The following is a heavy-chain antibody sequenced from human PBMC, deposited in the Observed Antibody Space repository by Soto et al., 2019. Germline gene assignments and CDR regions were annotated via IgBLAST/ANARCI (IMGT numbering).Heavy chain of an antibody. CDR2: IYYSGST. J-gene: IGHJ4*02. CDR1: GGSISSYY. CDR3: ARSPVTTYYFDY. V-gene: IGHV4-59*01. D-gene: IGHD4-17*01. Sequence: NPSETLSLTCTVSGGSISSYYWIWIRQPPGKGLEWIGYIYYSGSTNYNPSLKSRVTISVDTSKNQFSLKLSSVTAADTAVYYCARSPVTTYYFDYWGQGTLVTVSS.